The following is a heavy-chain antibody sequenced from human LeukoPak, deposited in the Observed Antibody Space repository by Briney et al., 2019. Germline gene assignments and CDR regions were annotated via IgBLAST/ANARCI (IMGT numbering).Heavy chain of an antibody. Sequence: SDTLPLTCSLSCGPLSCYYWRWMRPPAGRTLEWIGRIYTSGRNHYNPSLKSRDTISVDTHKHLLPLTLISVTAADTAVYSCARGAPYDIVTGYSIDYWGQGTLVSVSS. V-gene: IGHV4-4*07. CDR1: CGPLSCYY. J-gene: IGHJ4*02. CDR3: ARGAPYDIVTGYSIDY. CDR2: IYTSGRN. D-gene: IGHD3-9*01.